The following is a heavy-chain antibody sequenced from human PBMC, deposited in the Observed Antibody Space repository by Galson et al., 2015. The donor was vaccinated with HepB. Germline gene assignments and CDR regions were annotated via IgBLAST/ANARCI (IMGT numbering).Heavy chain of an antibody. D-gene: IGHD2-15*01. CDR2: ISSTSSTI. J-gene: IGHJ6*02. V-gene: IGHV3-48*02. CDR3: ARRRRSDDYYYYGMDV. CDR1: GFTFSSCA. Sequence: SLRLSCAASGFTFSSCAMNWVRQAPGKGLEWVSYISSTSSTIYYADSVKGRFTISRDNAKNSLYLQMNSLRDEDTAVYYWARRRRSDDYYYYGMDVWGQGTTVTVSS.